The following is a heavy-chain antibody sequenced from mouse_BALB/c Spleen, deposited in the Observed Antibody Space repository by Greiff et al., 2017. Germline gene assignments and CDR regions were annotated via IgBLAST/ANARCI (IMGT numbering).Heavy chain of an antibody. D-gene: IGHD2-1*01. J-gene: IGHJ3*01. CDR2: INPSSGYT. CDR3: ARGGYGNSFAY. CDR1: GYTFTSYT. V-gene: IGHV1-4*01. Sequence: QVQLKESGAELARPGASVKMSCKASGYTFTSYTMHWVKQRPGQGLEWIGYINPSSGYTNYNQKFKDKATLTADKSSSTAYMQLSSLTSEDSAVYYCARGGYGNSFAYWGQGTLVTVSA.